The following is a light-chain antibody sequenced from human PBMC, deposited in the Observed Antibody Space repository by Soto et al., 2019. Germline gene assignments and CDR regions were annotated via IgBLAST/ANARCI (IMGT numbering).Light chain of an antibody. CDR1: SSDVGGYNY. CDR2: AVS. V-gene: IGLV2-14*01. J-gene: IGLJ1*01. Sequence: QSAVAQPASVTWYPVQSITICCTRTSSDVGGYNYVSWYQQHQGKAPKLMIYAVSNRPSGVSNRFSGSKSGNTATLTISGLQGEDEADYYCCSYTVSGTYVFGTGTKVTVL. CDR3: CSYTVSGTYV.